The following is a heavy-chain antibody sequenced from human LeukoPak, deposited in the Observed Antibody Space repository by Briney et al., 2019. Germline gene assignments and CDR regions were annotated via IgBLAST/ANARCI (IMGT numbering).Heavy chain of an antibody. V-gene: IGHV1-69*13. Sequence: ASVKVSCKASGGTFSSYAISWVRQAPGQGLEWMGGIIPIFGTANYAQKFQGRVTITADESTSTAYMELSSLRSEDTAVYYCARVVEGPRSSSGDDAFDIWGQGTMVTVSS. CDR1: GGTFSSYA. CDR3: ARVVEGPRSSSGDDAFDI. D-gene: IGHD6-6*01. J-gene: IGHJ3*02. CDR2: IIPIFGTA.